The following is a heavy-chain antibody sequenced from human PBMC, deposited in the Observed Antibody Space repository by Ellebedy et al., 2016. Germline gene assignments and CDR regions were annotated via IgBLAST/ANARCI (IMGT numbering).Heavy chain of an antibody. Sequence: SETLSLTCTVSGGSISSSSYYWGWIRQPPGKGLEWIGSIYYSGSTYYNPSLKSRVTISVDTSKNQFSLKLSSVTAADTAVYYCATRQLWLKYWGQGTLVTVSS. J-gene: IGHJ4*02. V-gene: IGHV4-39*01. CDR2: IYYSGST. CDR1: GGSISSSSYY. CDR3: ATRQLWLKY. D-gene: IGHD5-18*01.